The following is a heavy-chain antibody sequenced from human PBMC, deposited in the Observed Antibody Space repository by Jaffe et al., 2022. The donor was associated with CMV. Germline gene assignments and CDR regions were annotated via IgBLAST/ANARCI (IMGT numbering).Heavy chain of an antibody. CDR3: ARDEGSPEYNKKPGLDY. CDR2: IWYDGSNK. J-gene: IGHJ4*02. CDR1: GFTFSSYG. Sequence: QVQLVESGGGVVQPGRSLRLSCAASGFTFSSYGMHWVRQAPGKGLEWVAVIWYDGSNKYYADSVKGRFTISRDNSKNTLYLQMNSLRAEDTAVYYCARDEGSPEYNKKPGLDYWGQGTLVTVSS. V-gene: IGHV3-33*08. D-gene: IGHD1-20*01.